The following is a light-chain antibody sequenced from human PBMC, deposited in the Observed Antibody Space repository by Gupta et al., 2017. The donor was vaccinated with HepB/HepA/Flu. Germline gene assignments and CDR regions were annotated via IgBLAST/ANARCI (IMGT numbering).Light chain of an antibody. CDR2: GN. V-gene: IGLV3-19*01. CDR1: SLRTYY. CDR3: KYRDTSSSPLV. Sequence: SSELTQDPAVSVALGQTVRITCQGDSLRTYYASWYQQKPGPAPVLGSYGNNRPSGIPDRFVCSSSGKTDYSTIQGAQAEDEADDDGKYRDTSSSPLVFGGGTKLTVL. J-gene: IGLJ3*02.